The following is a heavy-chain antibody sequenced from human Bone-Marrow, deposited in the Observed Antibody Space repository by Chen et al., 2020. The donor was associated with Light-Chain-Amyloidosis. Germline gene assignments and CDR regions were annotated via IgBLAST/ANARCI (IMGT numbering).Heavy chain of an antibody. Sequence: QVQLQESGPGLVKPSETLSLTCTVSGGSISSYYWSWIRQPPGKGLEWIGYIYYSGSTNYNPSLKRRVTISVDTSKNQFSLKLSSVTAADTAVYYCARDYRYNWNDDAFDIWGQGTMVTVSS. V-gene: IGHV4-59*01. CDR3: ARDYRYNWNDDAFDI. CDR2: IYYSGST. D-gene: IGHD1-20*01. J-gene: IGHJ3*02. CDR1: GGSISSYY.